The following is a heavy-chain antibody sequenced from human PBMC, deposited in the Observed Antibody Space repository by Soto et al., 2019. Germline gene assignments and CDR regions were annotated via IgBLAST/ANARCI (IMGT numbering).Heavy chain of an antibody. J-gene: IGHJ4*02. CDR1: GLTFDQHG. CDR3: VRGTMVPGLDH. D-gene: IGHD2-8*01. V-gene: IGHV3-20*04. Sequence: PGGSLRLSCETSGLTFDQHGMSWVRQVPGKGLEWVSGLNWNGGRTDYADSVKGRFIIFRDNAKNSLYLQMNILRAEDTAFYYCVRGTMVPGLDHWGQGTLVTVSS. CDR2: LNWNGGRT.